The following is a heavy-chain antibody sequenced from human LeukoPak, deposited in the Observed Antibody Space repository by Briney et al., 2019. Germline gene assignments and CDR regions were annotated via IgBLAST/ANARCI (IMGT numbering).Heavy chain of an antibody. J-gene: IGHJ6*03. V-gene: IGHV3-7*01. Sequence: GGSLSLSCAASGFTFSSDSMTWVRQAPGKGLEWVANIKQDGSEKNYVDSVKGRFTISRDNTNYSLYLQMNSLRAEDTAVYYCARDARVCSSYRCYYYYHYMDVWGKGTTVTVSS. CDR1: GFTFSSDS. CDR3: ARDARVCSSYRCYYYYHYMDV. CDR2: IKQDGSEK. D-gene: IGHD2-2*01.